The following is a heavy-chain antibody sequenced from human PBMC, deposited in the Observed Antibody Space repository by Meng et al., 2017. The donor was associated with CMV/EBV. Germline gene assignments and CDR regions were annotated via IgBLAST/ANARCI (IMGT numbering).Heavy chain of an antibody. J-gene: IGHJ4*02. CDR1: GGTFSSYT. CDR3: ARDPRRGYSYGG. CDR2: IISILGIA. V-gene: IGHV1-69*04. D-gene: IGHD5-18*01. Sequence: SVKVSCKASGGTFSSYTISWVRQAPGQGLEWMGRIISILGIANYAQKFQGRVTITADKSTSTAYMELSSLRSEDTAVYYCARDPRRGYSYGGWGQGTLVTVSS.